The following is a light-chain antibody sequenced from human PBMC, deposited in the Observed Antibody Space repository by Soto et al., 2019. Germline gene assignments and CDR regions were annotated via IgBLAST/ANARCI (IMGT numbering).Light chain of an antibody. V-gene: IGKV3D-15*01. CDR1: QSINST. CDR3: QQYDNWPYS. Sequence: EMGMTQSPATPPVSPGERGILSCRASQSINSTLARSQQTPGQAPRLLIEGSSTTSTGIPAMFSVSGSGPEYNLTISSLQSEYFPAYYCQQYDNWPYSIGQGTQV. CDR2: GSS. J-gene: IGKJ2*01.